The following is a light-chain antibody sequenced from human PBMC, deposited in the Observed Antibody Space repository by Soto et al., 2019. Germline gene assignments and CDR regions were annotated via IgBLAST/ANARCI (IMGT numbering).Light chain of an antibody. CDR1: QTIGRY. J-gene: IGKJ1*01. V-gene: IGKV1-27*01. CDR3: QKYNKAPWK. CDR2: GTS. Sequence: DIQMTQSPSTLSATAGDRVTITCRASQTIGRYLNWYQQQPGKAPKLLVYGTSTLQVGVPSRFSGSGWGTDFTLTISTVQPEDVATYYCQKYNKAPWKFGQGTKVDIK.